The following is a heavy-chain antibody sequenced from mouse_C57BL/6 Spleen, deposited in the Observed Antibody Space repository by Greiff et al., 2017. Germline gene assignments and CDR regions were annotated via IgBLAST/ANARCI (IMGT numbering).Heavy chain of an antibody. Sequence: QVQLQQPGAELVKPGASVKLSCKASGYTFTSYWMHWVKPRPGQGLEWIGMIHPNSGSTNYNEKFKSKATLTVDKSSSTAYMQLSSLTSEDSAVYYCARAYYSNYDAMDYWGQGTSVTVSS. CDR1: GYTFTSYW. J-gene: IGHJ4*01. D-gene: IGHD2-5*01. V-gene: IGHV1-64*01. CDR3: ARAYYSNYDAMDY. CDR2: IHPNSGST.